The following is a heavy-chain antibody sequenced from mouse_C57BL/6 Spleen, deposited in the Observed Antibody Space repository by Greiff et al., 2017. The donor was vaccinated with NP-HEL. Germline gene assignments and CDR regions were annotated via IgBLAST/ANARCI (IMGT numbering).Heavy chain of an antibody. CDR1: GYTFTSYW. CDR3: TRIYYDYDSFAY. D-gene: IGHD2-4*01. Sequence: VQLQQSGTVLARPGASVKMSCKTSGYTFTSYWMHWVKQRPGQGLEWIGAIYPGNSDASYNQKFKGKAKLTAVTSASTAYMELSSLTNEDSAVYYCTRIYYDYDSFAYWGQGTLVTVSA. CDR2: IYPGNSDA. J-gene: IGHJ3*01. V-gene: IGHV1-5*01.